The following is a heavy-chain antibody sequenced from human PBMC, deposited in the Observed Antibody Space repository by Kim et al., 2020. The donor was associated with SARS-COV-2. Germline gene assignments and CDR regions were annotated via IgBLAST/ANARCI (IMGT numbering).Heavy chain of an antibody. CDR3: ARALAGSRGNLPLAY. CDR1: GGPLSSYY. CDR2: IYRSVTT. V-gene: IGHV4-4*08. Sequence: SETLSLTCTVSGGPLSSYYWSWIRQPPGKGLEWIGFIYRSVTTTYNPALKSRVTISVDRSKSQQVSLKMTSLTAADTAVYYCARALAGSRGNLPLAYWGQGSLVTVAA. J-gene: IGHJ4*02. D-gene: IGHD2-2*01.